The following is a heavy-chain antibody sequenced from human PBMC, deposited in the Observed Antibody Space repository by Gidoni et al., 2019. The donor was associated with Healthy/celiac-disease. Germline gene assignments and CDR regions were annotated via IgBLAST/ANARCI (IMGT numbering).Heavy chain of an antibody. CDR1: GFTFSSYW. CDR3: ARDRVASGGDYGDY. J-gene: IGHJ4*02. Sequence: EVQLVESGGGLVQPGGSLRLSCAASGFTFSSYWMSWVRQAPGKGLEWVANIKQDGSEEYYVDSVKGRFTISRDNAKNSLYLQMNSLRAEDTAVYYCARDRVASGGDYGDYWGQGTLVTVSS. V-gene: IGHV3-7*03. CDR2: IKQDGSEE. D-gene: IGHD3-16*01.